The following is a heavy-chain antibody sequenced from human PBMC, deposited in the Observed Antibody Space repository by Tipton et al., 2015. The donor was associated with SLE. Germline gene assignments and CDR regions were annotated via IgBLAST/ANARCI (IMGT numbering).Heavy chain of an antibody. D-gene: IGHD3-22*01. CDR3: ARARGDYYDSSGYLDY. Sequence: TLSLTCTVSGYSISSGYYWGWIRQPPGKGLEWIGRIYHSGSTYYNPSLKSRVTISVDTSKNQFSLKLSSVTAADTAVYYCARARGDYYDSSGYLDYWGQGTLVTVSS. J-gene: IGHJ4*02. CDR1: GYSISSGYY. V-gene: IGHV4-38-2*02. CDR2: IYHSGST.